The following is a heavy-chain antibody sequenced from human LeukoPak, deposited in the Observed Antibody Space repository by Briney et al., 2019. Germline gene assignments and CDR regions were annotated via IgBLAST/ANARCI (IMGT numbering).Heavy chain of an antibody. V-gene: IGHV3-23*01. CDR2: FSGSGGST. CDR1: GFTFINYA. D-gene: IGHD2-15*01. Sequence: PGGSLRLSCAASGFTFINYAMSWGRQAPGKGLEWVSTFSGSGGSTYYADSVKGRFSISRDNSKNTLHLQMNRLTVEDTAVYFCAKDFESSAQRHYFDYWGQGTLVTVSS. CDR3: AKDFESSAQRHYFDY. J-gene: IGHJ4*02.